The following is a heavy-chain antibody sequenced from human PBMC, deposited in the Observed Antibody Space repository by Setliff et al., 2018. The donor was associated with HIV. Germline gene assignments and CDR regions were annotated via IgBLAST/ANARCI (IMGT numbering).Heavy chain of an antibody. CDR3: ARGTSDYDRSGYYSV. CDR1: GGSISSGGYY. V-gene: IGHV4-31*03. Sequence: PSETLSLTCIVSGGSISSGGYYWSWIRQHPGKGLEWIGYMYYSGKTYYNMSLESRVSISADTSKNQFSLKLSSVAAADTAMYYCARGTSDYDRSGYYSVWGQGTLVTVSS. D-gene: IGHD3-22*01. J-gene: IGHJ4*02. CDR2: MYYSGKT.